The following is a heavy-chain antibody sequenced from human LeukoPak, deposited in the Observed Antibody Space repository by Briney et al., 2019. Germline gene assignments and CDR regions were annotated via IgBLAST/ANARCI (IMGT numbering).Heavy chain of an antibody. D-gene: IGHD3-16*01. CDR1: GGSISSGGYY. CDR2: IYYSGST. V-gene: IGHV4-31*03. Sequence: SETLSLTCTVSGGSISSGGYYWSWIRQHPGKDLEWIGYIYYSGSTYYNPSLKSRVTISVDTSKNQFSLKLSSVTAADTAVYYCARDVRGYYFDYWGQGTLVTVSS. J-gene: IGHJ4*02. CDR3: ARDVRGYYFDY.